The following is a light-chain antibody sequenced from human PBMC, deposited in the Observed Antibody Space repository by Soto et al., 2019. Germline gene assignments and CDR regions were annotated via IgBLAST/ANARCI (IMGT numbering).Light chain of an antibody. CDR3: QQRSNWPPLT. CDR2: DAS. J-gene: IGKJ4*01. CDR1: QSISIY. Sequence: EIVLTQSPATLSLSPGERATLSCRASQSISIYLAWYQQKPGQAPRLLIYDASNRATGIPARFSGSGSGTDFTLTISSLEPEDFAVYYCQQRSNWPPLTCGGGTKVEIK. V-gene: IGKV3-11*01.